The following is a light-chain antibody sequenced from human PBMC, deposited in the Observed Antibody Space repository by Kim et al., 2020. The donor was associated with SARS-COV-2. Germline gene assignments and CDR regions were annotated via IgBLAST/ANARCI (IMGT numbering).Light chain of an antibody. V-gene: IGLV3-1*01. CDR1: KLGDKY. CDR3: QAWDSSSVV. Sequence: SVPPGQTDSITCSGDKLGDKYACWYQQKPGQSPVLVIYQDSKRPSGIPERFSGSNSGNTATLTISGTQAMDEADYYCQAWDSSSVVFGGGTQLTVL. CDR2: QDS. J-gene: IGLJ2*01.